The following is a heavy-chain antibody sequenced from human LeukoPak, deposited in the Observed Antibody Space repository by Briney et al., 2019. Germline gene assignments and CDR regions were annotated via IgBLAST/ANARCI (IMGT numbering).Heavy chain of an antibody. V-gene: IGHV3-7*01. CDR1: GFAFSSHY. CDR2: MNQDGAEK. CDR3: ARDPEWGALDI. Sequence: GRSLRLSCVASGFAFSSHYMTWVRQAPGKGLEWVAIMNQDGAEKTYVDSVKGRFTISRDNAKNSLYLQMDSLRAEDTAVYYCARDPEWGALDIWGQGTMVTVSS. D-gene: IGHD3-3*01. J-gene: IGHJ3*02.